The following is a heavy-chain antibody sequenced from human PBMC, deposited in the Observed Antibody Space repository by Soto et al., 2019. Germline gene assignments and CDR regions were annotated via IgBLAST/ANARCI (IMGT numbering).Heavy chain of an antibody. CDR2: IYYSGST. Sequence: LSLTCTVSGGSISSSSYYWGWIRQPPGKGLEWIGSIYYSGSTYYNPSLKSRVTISVDTSKNQFSLKLSSVTAADTAVYYCARLYSSSWYSHYYYYYGMDVWGQGTTVTVSS. CDR3: ARLYSSSWYSHYYYYYGMDV. CDR1: GGSISSSSYY. D-gene: IGHD6-13*01. J-gene: IGHJ6*02. V-gene: IGHV4-39*01.